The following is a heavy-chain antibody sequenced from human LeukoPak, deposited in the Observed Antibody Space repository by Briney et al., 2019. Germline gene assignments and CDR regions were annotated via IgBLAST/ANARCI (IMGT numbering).Heavy chain of an antibody. CDR1: GYSFTSYW. Sequence: GESLQISCQGSGYSFTSYWIGWVRQMPGKGLEWMGIIYPGDSDTRYSPSFQGQVTISADKSISTAYLQWSSLKASDTAMYYCARQRCSSTSCYLSYYYGMDVWGQGTTVTVSS. CDR2: IYPGDSDT. J-gene: IGHJ6*02. D-gene: IGHD2-2*01. CDR3: ARQRCSSTSCYLSYYYGMDV. V-gene: IGHV5-51*01.